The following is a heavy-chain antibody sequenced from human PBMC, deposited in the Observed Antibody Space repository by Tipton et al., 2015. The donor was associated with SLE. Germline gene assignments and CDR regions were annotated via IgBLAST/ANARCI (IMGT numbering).Heavy chain of an antibody. D-gene: IGHD3-10*01. Sequence: SLRLSCTASGFTFGDYAMSWFRQAPGKGLEWVGFVRSKGYGGTTEYAASVKGRFTISRDDSKSIAYLQMNSLKTEDTAVYYCTREFAGWFGEWGYFDYWGQGTLVTVSS. V-gene: IGHV3-49*03. J-gene: IGHJ4*02. CDR1: GFTFGDYA. CDR2: VRSKGYGGTT. CDR3: TREFAGWFGEWGYFDY.